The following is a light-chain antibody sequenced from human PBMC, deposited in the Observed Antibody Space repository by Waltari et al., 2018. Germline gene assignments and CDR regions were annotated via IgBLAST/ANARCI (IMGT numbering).Light chain of an antibody. J-gene: IGLJ3*02. Sequence: QSALTQPPSASGSPGQSVTIPCPGPTSDVGGYNFFSWSHQYPGKAPKVMIYEVSKRPSGVPDRFSGSKSDNTASLTVSGVQAEDEADYYCSSYAGNNNLVFGGGTKLTVL. CDR3: SSYAGNNNLV. CDR2: EVS. CDR1: TSDVGGYNF. V-gene: IGLV2-8*01.